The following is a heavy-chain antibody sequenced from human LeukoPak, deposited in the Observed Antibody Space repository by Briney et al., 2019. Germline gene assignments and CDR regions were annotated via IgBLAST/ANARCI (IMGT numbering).Heavy chain of an antibody. CDR1: GFTFSNYE. J-gene: IGHJ4*02. D-gene: IGHD3-9*01. CDR2: ISSGDRT. V-gene: IGHV3-23*01. Sequence: QPGGSLRLSCAASGFTFSNYEMNWVRQAPGKGLEWVAGISSGDRTFHAESVKGRFTISRDKSKDTLYLQMNSLRAEDTAVYYCAKDATASPYFHWFDNWGQGTQVIVSS. CDR3: AKDATASPYFHWFDN.